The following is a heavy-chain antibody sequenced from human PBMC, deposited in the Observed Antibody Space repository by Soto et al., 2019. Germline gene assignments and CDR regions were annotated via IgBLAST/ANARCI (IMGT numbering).Heavy chain of an antibody. CDR1: ADTMTSHY. D-gene: IGHD3-3*01. CDR2: VYAAGNT. CDR3: ARVFDYWSGFYVY. Sequence: SETLSLTCTVSADTMTSHYWSWNRQHAGKGLEWIGRVYAAGNTNYNPSLTGRVTMSIDTSKKQFSLRMTSLTAADTAVYFCARVFDYWSGFYVYWGQGILFTVSS. V-gene: IGHV4-4*07. J-gene: IGHJ4*02.